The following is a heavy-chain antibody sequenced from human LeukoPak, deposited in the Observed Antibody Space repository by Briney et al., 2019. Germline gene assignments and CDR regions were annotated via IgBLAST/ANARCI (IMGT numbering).Heavy chain of an antibody. V-gene: IGHV4-4*07. Sequence: SETLSLTCTVSGGSISSYYWSWNRQPAGKGLEWIGRIYTSGSTNYNPSLKSRVTMSVDTSKNQFSLKLSSVTAADTAVYYCARDRPTSTIWGFDPWGQGTLVTVSS. CDR1: GGSISSYY. CDR3: ARDRPTSTIWGFDP. D-gene: IGHD5/OR15-5a*01. CDR2: IYTSGST. J-gene: IGHJ5*02.